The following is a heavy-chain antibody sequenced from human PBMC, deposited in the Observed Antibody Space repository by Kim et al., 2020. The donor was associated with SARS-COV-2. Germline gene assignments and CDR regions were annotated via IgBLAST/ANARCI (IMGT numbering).Heavy chain of an antibody. CDR1: GEPFRGFY. CDR2: INHTGST. D-gene: IGHD5-12*01. Sequence: SETLSLTCEVYGEPFRGFYWSWIRQSPGKGLEWIGEINHTGSTNHNPSLKSRVIISVDASKSQFSVKLNSVTAADTAMYYCARGVFMRMATMGADWFDLWGQGTLVTVSS. J-gene: IGHJ5*02. CDR3: ARGVFMRMATMGADWFDL. V-gene: IGHV4-34*01.